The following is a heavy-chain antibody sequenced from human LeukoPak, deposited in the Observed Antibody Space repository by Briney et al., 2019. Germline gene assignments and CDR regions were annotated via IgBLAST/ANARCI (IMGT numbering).Heavy chain of an antibody. CDR1: GYTFTGYY. CDR2: INPNSGGT. CDR3: ARGSGGSKRSYYMDV. D-gene: IGHD3-10*01. J-gene: IGHJ6*03. V-gene: IGHV1-2*02. Sequence: ASVKVSCKASGYTFTGYYMHWVRQAPGQGLEWMGWINPNSGGTNYAQKFQGRVTMTRDTSISTAYMELSRLRSDDMAVYYCARGSGGSKRSYYMDVWGKGTTVTVSS.